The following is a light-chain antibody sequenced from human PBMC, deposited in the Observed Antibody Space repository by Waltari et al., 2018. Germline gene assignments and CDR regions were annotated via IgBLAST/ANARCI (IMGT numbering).Light chain of an antibody. CDR1: RSNIGSYS. J-gene: IGLJ3*02. V-gene: IGLV1-44*01. CDR3: AAWDDSLSGAWV. Sequence: QSVLTQPPSQSGTPGQRVTMSCSGSRSNIGSYSVNWYQQLPGKASRLLMHSNDQRPSGVPGRFSASKSGTSASLDISGLQSEDEGDYYCAAWDDSLSGAWVFGGGTKLTVL. CDR2: SND.